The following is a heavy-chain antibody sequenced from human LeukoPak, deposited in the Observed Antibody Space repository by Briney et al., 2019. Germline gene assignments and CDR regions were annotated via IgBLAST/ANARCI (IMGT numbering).Heavy chain of an antibody. CDR2: IIPILGIA. CDR1: GGTFSSYA. D-gene: IGHD6-13*01. Sequence: ASVKVSCKASGGTFSSYAISWVRQAPGQGLEWMGRIIPILGIANYAQKFQGRVTITVDKSTSTAYMELSSLRSEDTAVYYCARGRYSSSWYYAYWGQGTLVTVSS. V-gene: IGHV1-69*04. CDR3: ARGRYSSSWYYAY. J-gene: IGHJ4*02.